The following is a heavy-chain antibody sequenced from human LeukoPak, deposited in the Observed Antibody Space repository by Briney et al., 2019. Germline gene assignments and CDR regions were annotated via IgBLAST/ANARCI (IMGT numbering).Heavy chain of an antibody. CDR2: IGSKDNRYTT. CDR3: WSVTGTARIWFDP. D-gene: IGHD1-1*01. J-gene: IGHJ5*02. CDR1: GFSFSGSD. Sequence: GGSLTLSCAASGFSFSGSDMHWVRQASGRGLEWVGRIGSKDNRYTTAYVASVQGRFTISRDDSKNRAYLQMNSLKTEDTAVYYCWSVTGTARIWFDPWGQGTLVTVSS. V-gene: IGHV3-73*01.